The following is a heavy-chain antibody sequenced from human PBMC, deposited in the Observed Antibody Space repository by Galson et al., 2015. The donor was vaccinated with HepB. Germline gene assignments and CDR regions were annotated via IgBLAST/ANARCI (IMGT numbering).Heavy chain of an antibody. V-gene: IGHV3-66*02. J-gene: IGHJ4*02. CDR1: GFTVSNYY. D-gene: IGHD5-12*01. CDR3: VSDEFDRAGSSGYAPSH. Sequence: SLRLSCAASGFTVSNYYMTWVRQAPGKGLKWISVIFKNGRIFHTDSVKGRFSSSRDDSKNTVYLEMNSLRVEDTAGYSCVSDEFDRAGSSGYAPSHWGQGTLVTVSS. CDR2: IFKNGRI.